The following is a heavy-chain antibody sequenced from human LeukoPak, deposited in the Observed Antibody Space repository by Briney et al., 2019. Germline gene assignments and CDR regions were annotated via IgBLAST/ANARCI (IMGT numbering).Heavy chain of an antibody. CDR1: GFTFSSYG. D-gene: IGHD3-10*02. CDR2: ISYDGSNK. Sequence: GGSLRLSCAVSGFTFSSYGMHWVRQAPGKGLEWVAVISYDGSNKYYADSVKGRFTISRDNSKNTLYLQMNSLRAEDTAVYYCAKDPLSGGYLDIGGNFDYWGQGTLVTVSS. J-gene: IGHJ4*02. CDR3: AKDPLSGGYLDIGGNFDY. V-gene: IGHV3-30*18.